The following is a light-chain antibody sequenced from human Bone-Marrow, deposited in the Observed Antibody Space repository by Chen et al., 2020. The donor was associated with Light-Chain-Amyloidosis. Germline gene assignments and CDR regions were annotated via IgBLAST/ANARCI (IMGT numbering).Light chain of an antibody. V-gene: IGLV2-14*01. J-gene: IGLJ1*01. CDR1: SGAVGTYNY. CDR3: SSFTSSSSYV. Sequence: QSALTPPASVSGSPGQSITISCTGTSGAVGTYNYVSWYQQHPGKAPKVMIYAVSNRPSGVSNRFSGSKSGNTASLTISGLQAEDEADYHCSSFTSSSSYVFGPGTKVTVL. CDR2: AVS.